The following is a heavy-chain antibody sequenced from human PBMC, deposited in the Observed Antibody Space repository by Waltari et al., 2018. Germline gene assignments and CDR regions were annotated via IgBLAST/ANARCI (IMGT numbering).Heavy chain of an antibody. CDR2: IIPIFGTS. J-gene: IGHJ5*02. V-gene: IGHV1-69*01. CDR1: GGTFSSYA. CDR3: ARDLPADCSGGSCFPYNWFDP. D-gene: IGHD2-15*01. Sequence: QVQLVQSGAEVKKPGSSVKVSCKASGGTFSSYAIRWVRQAPGQGLEWMGGIIPIFGTSNDEQKLQGRVTMTADESTSTAYMELSSLRAEDTAVYYCARDLPADCSGGSCFPYNWFDPWGQGTLVTVSS.